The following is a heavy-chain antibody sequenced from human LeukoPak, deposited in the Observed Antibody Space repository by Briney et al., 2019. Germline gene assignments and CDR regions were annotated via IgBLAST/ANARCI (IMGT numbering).Heavy chain of an antibody. V-gene: IGHV4-30-2*01. CDR2: IYHSGST. CDR1: GGSISSGGYS. Sequence: SETLSLTCAVSGGSISSGGYSWSWIRQPPGKGLEWIGYIYHSGSTYYNPSLKSRATISVDRSKNQFSLKLSSVTAADTAVYYCARVAYYDFWSGYYFDYWGQGTLVTVSS. CDR3: ARVAYYDFWSGYYFDY. D-gene: IGHD3-3*01. J-gene: IGHJ4*02.